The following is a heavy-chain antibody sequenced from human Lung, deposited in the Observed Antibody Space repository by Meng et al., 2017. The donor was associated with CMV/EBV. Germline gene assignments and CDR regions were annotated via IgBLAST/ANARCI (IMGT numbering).Heavy chain of an antibody. CDR2: MNPNSGGT. CDR1: GHTFTSHD. V-gene: IGHV1-8*01. D-gene: IGHD2/OR15-2a*01. J-gene: IGHJ4*02. CDR3: VIRIYCTSSNFHSVY. Sequence: ASVXVSCKTVGHTFTSHDINWVRQATGQGLESVGWMNPNSGGTGYAQNFQGRISMTGNTSISTAYMELTGLRSEDTAVYYCVIRIYCTSSNFHSVYWGQGXAVTVSS.